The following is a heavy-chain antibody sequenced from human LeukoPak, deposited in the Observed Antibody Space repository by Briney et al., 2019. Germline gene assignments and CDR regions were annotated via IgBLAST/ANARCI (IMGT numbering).Heavy chain of an antibody. D-gene: IGHD1-26*01. CDR3: AKSLGATRGYFDY. V-gene: IGHV3-30*02. Sequence: GGSLRLSCAASGFTFSTYGMHWVRQAPGKGLEWVAFIWSDGSNKYYADSVKGRFTISRDNSKNTLYLQMNSLRAEDTAVYYCAKSLGATRGYFDYWGQGTLVTVSS. J-gene: IGHJ4*02. CDR2: IWSDGSNK. CDR1: GFTFSTYG.